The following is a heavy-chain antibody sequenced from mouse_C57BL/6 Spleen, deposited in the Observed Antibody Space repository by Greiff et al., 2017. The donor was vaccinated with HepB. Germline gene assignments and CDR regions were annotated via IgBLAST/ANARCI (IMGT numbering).Heavy chain of an antibody. Sequence: DVKLQESGAELVRPGASVKLSCTASGFNIKDYYMHWVKQRPEQGLEWIGRIDPEDGDTEYAPKFQGKATMTADTSSNTAYLQLRSLTSEDTAVYYCTTHSGYLSGFAYWGQGTLVTVSA. CDR3: TTHSGYLSGFAY. D-gene: IGHD3-2*02. J-gene: IGHJ3*01. CDR2: IDPEDGDT. CDR1: GFNIKDYY. V-gene: IGHV14-1*01.